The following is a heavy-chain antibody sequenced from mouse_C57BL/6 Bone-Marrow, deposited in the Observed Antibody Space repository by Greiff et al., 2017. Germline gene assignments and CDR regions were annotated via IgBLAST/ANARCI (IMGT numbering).Heavy chain of an antibody. CDR1: GFTFSSYG. V-gene: IGHV5-6*01. Sequence: EVQVVESGGDLVKPGGSLKLSCAASGFTFSSYGMSWVRQTPDKRLEWVATISSGGSYTYYPDSVKGRFTISRDNVKNTLYLQMSSLKSEDTAMYYCARQRFYYYGSSGHWYFDVWGTGTTVTVSS. D-gene: IGHD1-1*01. J-gene: IGHJ1*03. CDR2: ISSGGSYT. CDR3: ARQRFYYYGSSGHWYFDV.